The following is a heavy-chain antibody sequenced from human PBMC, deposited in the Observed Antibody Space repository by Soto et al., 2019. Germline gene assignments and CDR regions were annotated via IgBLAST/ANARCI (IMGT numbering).Heavy chain of an antibody. Sequence: GVSLRLSCAASGFTFSSYGMHWVRQAPGKGLEWVAVISYDGSNKYYADSVKGRFTISRDNSKNTLYLQMNSLRAEDTAVYYCAKDIDSSGYPHSTQDYWGQGTLVTVSS. CDR1: GFTFSSYG. J-gene: IGHJ4*02. V-gene: IGHV3-30*18. CDR2: ISYDGSNK. D-gene: IGHD3-22*01. CDR3: AKDIDSSGYPHSTQDY.